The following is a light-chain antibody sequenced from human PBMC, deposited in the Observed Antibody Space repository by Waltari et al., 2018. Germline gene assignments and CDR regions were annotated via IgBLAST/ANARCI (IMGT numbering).Light chain of an antibody. J-gene: IGKJ4*01. CDR1: QSLLHTDGKTS. Sequence: DIVMTQTPLSLSVTPGQPASISCKSNQSLLHTDGKTSLYWYLQKPGQSPHLLILELSSRFSGVPDRFSGSGSGTDFTLQIRRVEADDVGVYYCMQGLHLPLTFGGGTTVEMK. V-gene: IGKV2-29*02. CDR3: MQGLHLPLT. CDR2: ELS.